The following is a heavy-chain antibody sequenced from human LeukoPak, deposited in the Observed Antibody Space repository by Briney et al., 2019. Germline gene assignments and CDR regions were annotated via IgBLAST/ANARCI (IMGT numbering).Heavy chain of an antibody. CDR2: ISSSSSYI. D-gene: IGHD4-23*01. Sequence: PGGSLRLSCAGSGFTFSDYYMSWIRQAPGKGLEWVSSISSSSSYIYYADLVKGRFTISRDNAKNSLYLQMNSLRVEDTAVYYCARGRPHGNDYWGQGTLVTVSS. J-gene: IGHJ4*02. CDR1: GFTFSDYY. V-gene: IGHV3-11*06. CDR3: ARGRPHGNDY.